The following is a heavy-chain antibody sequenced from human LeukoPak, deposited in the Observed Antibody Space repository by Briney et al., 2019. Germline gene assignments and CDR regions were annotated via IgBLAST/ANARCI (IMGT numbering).Heavy chain of an antibody. CDR1: GGSIRSSNYY. D-gene: IGHD6-19*01. Sequence: SETLSLTCIVSGGSIRSSNYYWGWIRQSPGKGLEWIGRVHHSGSTYDNPSLKSRVTISVDTSKNQFSLKMTSVTAADTAVYYCARRSTVAGRGRFDPWGQGTLVTVSS. CDR3: ARRSTVAGRGRFDP. V-gene: IGHV4-39*01. J-gene: IGHJ5*02. CDR2: VHHSGST.